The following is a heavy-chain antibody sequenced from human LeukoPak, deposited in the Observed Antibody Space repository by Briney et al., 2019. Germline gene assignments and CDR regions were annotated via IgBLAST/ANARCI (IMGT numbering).Heavy chain of an antibody. J-gene: IGHJ6*02. Sequence: PSQTLSLTCTVSGRSISSGSYYWRWIRQPAGKGLEWIGRIYTSGSTNYNPSLKSRVTISVDTSKNQFSLKLSSVTAADTAVYYCARDRYDFWSGSYYYYGMDVWGQGTTVTVSS. CDR3: ARDRYDFWSGSYYYYGMDV. V-gene: IGHV4-61*02. CDR2: IYTSGST. D-gene: IGHD3-3*01. CDR1: GRSISSGSYY.